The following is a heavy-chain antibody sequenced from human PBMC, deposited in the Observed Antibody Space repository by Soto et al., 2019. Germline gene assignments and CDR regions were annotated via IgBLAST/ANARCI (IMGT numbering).Heavy chain of an antibody. D-gene: IGHD4-17*01. CDR2: INPTGDVT. Sequence: SXKVSCQASGFIXSDYFMRCVRQAPGQGLDWIGIINPTGDVTDYAQKFQGRVTITRDTSTSTVDMDLSSLTYEDTALYYCARDNSQNYGTPGASSWFHPSGQGTPGTVSS. J-gene: IGHJ5*02. CDR1: GFIXSDYF. CDR3: ARDNSQNYGTPGASSWFHP. V-gene: IGHV1-46*01.